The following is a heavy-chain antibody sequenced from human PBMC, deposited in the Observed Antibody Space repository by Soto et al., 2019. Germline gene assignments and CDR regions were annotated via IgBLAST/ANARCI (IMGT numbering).Heavy chain of an antibody. CDR1: GGTFSSYA. V-gene: IGHV1-69*01. CDR2: IIPIFGTA. Sequence: QVQLVQSGAEVKKPGSLVKVSCKASGGTFSSYAISWVRQAPGQGLEWMGGIIPIFGTANYAQKFQGRVTITADESTSTAYMELSSLRSEDTAVYYCARETSDCSGGSCYYYYYGMDVWGQGTTVTVSS. D-gene: IGHD2-15*01. J-gene: IGHJ6*02. CDR3: ARETSDCSGGSCYYYYYGMDV.